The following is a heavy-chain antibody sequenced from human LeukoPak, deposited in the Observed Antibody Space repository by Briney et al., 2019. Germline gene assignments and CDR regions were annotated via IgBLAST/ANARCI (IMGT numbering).Heavy chain of an antibody. CDR3: ARMDY. CDR1: GFTFRSNY. CDR2: IYSGGST. Sequence: PGGSLRLSCVASGFTFRSNYMSWVRQAPGKGLEWVSVIYSGGSTYYADSVKGRFTISRDNSKNTLYLQMNSLRAEDTAVYYCARMDYWGQGTLVTVSS. J-gene: IGHJ4*02. V-gene: IGHV3-53*01.